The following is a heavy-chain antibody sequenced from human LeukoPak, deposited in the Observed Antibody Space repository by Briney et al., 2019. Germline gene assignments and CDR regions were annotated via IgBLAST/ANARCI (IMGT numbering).Heavy chain of an antibody. CDR3: ARVRLAARPLGWFDP. V-gene: IGHV4-59*08. CDR2: IYYTGST. D-gene: IGHD6-6*01. J-gene: IGHJ5*02. CDR1: GGTIRSYY. Sequence: PSETLSLTCNVSGGTIRSYYWSWIRQTPGKELEWIGYIYYTGSTNYNPSLNSRVTMSVDTSKNQFSLKLSSVTAADTAVYYCARVRLAARPLGWFDPWGQGTLVTVSS.